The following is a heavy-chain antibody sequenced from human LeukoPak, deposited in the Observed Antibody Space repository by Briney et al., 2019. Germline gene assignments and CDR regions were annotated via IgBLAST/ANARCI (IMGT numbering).Heavy chain of an antibody. D-gene: IGHD1-14*01. CDR1: GFTFSSYW. V-gene: IGHV3-7*03. J-gene: IGHJ6*02. Sequence: QTGGSLRLSCAASGFTFSSYWMSWVCQAPGKGLEWVANIKQDGSEKYYVDSVKGRFTISRDNAKNSLYLQMNSLRAEDTAVYYCARSRSNNHYYRGYYYYYGMDVWGQGTTVTVSS. CDR2: IKQDGSEK. CDR3: ARSRSNNHYYRGYYYYYGMDV.